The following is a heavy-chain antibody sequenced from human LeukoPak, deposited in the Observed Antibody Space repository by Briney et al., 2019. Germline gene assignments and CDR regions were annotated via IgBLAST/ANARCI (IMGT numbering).Heavy chain of an antibody. CDR2: INHSGST. CDR3: ARSTVTYPNYNWFDP. CDR1: GGSSSGYY. J-gene: IGHJ5*02. D-gene: IGHD4-17*01. Sequence: SETLSPTCAVYGGSSSGYYWSWIRQPPGKGLEWIGEINHSGSTNYNPSLKSRVTISVDTSKNQFSLKLSSVTAAGTAVYYCARSTVTYPNYNWFDPWGQGTLVTVSS. V-gene: IGHV4-34*01.